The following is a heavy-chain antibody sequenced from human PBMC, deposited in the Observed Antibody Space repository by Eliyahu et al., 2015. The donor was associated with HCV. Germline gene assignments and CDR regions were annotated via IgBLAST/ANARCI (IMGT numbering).Heavy chain of an antibody. CDR1: GFXFXDYA. CDR2: ISWNSGSI. CDR3: AKDIARLGYSDAFDI. J-gene: IGHJ3*02. V-gene: IGHV3-9*01. Sequence: EVQLVESGGGLVQPGRSLRLSCAASGFXFXDYAMHLGPEXPGKGLEWVSGISWNSGSIGYADSVKGRFTISRDNAKNSLYLQMNSLRAEDTALYYCAKDIARLGYSDAFDIWGQGTMVTVSS. D-gene: IGHD2-21*01.